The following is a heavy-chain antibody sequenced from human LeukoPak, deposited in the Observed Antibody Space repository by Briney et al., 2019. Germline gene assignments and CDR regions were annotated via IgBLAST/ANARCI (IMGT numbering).Heavy chain of an antibody. V-gene: IGHV3-30*02. CDR2: IRYDGSNE. J-gene: IGHJ4*02. D-gene: IGHD3-10*01. Sequence: PGGSLRLSCVASGFSFSDYGMHWVRRVPGKGLEWVAFIRYDGSNEYYTDSVQGRFTISRDSSKNTLFLQMNSLRPEDTAVYYCAKDQGRGGFYYGSGNFYSFDLWGQGTLVIVSS. CDR1: GFSFSDYG. CDR3: AKDQGRGGFYYGSGNFYSFDL.